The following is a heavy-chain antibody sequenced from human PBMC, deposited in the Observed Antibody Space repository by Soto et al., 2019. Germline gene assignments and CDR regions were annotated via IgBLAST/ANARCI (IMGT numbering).Heavy chain of an antibody. CDR1: GFTFSSYA. Sequence: PGGSLRLSCAASGFTFSSYAMHWVRQAPGKGLEWVAVISYDGSNKYYADSVKGRFTISRDNSKNTLYLQMNSLRAEDTAVYYCARDILLTMIVVGSRSGFDPWGQGTLVTVSS. CDR2: ISYDGSNK. D-gene: IGHD3-22*01. V-gene: IGHV3-30-3*01. CDR3: ARDILLTMIVVGSRSGFDP. J-gene: IGHJ5*02.